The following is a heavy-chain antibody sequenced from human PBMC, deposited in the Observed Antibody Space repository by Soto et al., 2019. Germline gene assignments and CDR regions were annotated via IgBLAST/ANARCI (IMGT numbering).Heavy chain of an antibody. CDR2: ISGSGGST. D-gene: IGHD1-7*01. CDR3: AKDLGTGTTQKLAFDY. Sequence: GGSLRLSCAASGFTLSSYAMSWVRQAPGKGLEWVSAISGSGGSTYYADSVKGRFTISRDNSENTLYLQMNSLRAEDTAVYYCAKDLGTGTTQKLAFDYWGQGTLVTVSS. V-gene: IGHV3-23*01. CDR1: GFTLSSYA. J-gene: IGHJ4*02.